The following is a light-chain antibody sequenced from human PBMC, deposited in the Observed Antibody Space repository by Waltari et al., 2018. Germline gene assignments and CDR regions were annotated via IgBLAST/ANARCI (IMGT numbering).Light chain of an antibody. CDR3: QSYDSSLGGSL. CDR1: RPHIGAPFV. J-gene: IGLJ2*01. V-gene: IGLV1-40*01. CDR2: GNS. Sequence: QSVLTQPPSVSGAPGPRVTLPCTGSRPHIGAPFVLHWYQVLPGTAPKVVIQGNSNRPSGVPDRFSGSRSGTSASLAITGLQAEDEADYYCQSYDSSLGGSLFGGGTKLTVL.